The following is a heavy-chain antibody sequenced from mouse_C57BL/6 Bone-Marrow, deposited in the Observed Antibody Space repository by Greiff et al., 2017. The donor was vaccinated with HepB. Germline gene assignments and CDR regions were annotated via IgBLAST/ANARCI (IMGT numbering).Heavy chain of an antibody. J-gene: IGHJ3*01. Sequence: EVQGVESGEGLVKPGGSLKLSCAASGFTFSSYAMSWVRQTPEKRLEWVAYISSGGDYIYYADTVKGRFTISRDNARNTLYLPMSSLKSEDTAMYYCTRAHSNYAWFAYWGQGTLVTVSA. CDR2: ISSGGDYI. CDR1: GFTFSSYA. CDR3: TRAHSNYAWFAY. V-gene: IGHV5-9-1*02. D-gene: IGHD2-5*01.